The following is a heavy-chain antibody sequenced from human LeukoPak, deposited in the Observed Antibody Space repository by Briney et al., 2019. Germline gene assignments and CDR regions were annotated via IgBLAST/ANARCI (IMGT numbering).Heavy chain of an antibody. Sequence: SETLSLTCTVSGGSISSYYWSWIRQPAGKGLEWIGRIYTSGSTNYNPSLKSRVTMSVDTSKNQFSLELSSVTAADTAVYYCAREVVVVAATLSNYFDYWGQGTLVTVSS. CDR2: IYTSGST. J-gene: IGHJ4*02. V-gene: IGHV4-4*07. CDR3: AREVVVVAATLSNYFDY. D-gene: IGHD2-15*01. CDR1: GGSISSYY.